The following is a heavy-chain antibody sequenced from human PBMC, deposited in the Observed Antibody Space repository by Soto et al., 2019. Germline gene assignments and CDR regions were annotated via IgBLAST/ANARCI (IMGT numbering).Heavy chain of an antibody. Sequence: ELQLLESGGGLVQPGGSLRLSCAASGFTFSSYAMSWVRQAPGKGLEWVSVISGSGGRIYYADSVKGRFTISRDNSKKTLYLQMNSLRDEDTARYYCAKERRLERGDFDYWGQGTLVTVSS. CDR1: GFTFSSYA. J-gene: IGHJ4*02. CDR3: AKERRLERGDFDY. V-gene: IGHV3-23*01. CDR2: ISGSGGRI. D-gene: IGHD1-1*01.